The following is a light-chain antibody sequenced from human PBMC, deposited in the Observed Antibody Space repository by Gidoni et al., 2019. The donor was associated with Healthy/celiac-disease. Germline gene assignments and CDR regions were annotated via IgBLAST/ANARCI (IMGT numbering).Light chain of an antibody. J-gene: IGKJ4*01. CDR3: QQYGSSYLT. V-gene: IGKV3-20*01. CDR2: GAS. Sequence: EIVLTQSPGTLSLSPGERATLSCRASQSVSSSYLAWYQQKPGQAPRLLIYGASSRATGIPDMFSGRGSGTDFTLTISRLEPEDFAVYYCQQYGSSYLTFGGGTKVEIK. CDR1: QSVSSSY.